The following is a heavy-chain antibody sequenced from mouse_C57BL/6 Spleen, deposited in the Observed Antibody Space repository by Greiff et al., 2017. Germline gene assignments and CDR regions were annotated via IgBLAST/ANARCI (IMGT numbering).Heavy chain of an antibody. CDR3: ARRIYYDYDKDYFDY. J-gene: IGHJ2*01. Sequence: VQLQQSGPELVKPGASVKISCKASGYTFTDYYMNWVKQSHGKSLEWIGDINPNNGGTSYNQKFKGKATLTVDKSSSTAYMELRSLTSEDSAVYYCARRIYYDYDKDYFDYWGQGTTLTVSS. V-gene: IGHV1-26*01. CDR1: GYTFTDYY. D-gene: IGHD2-4*01. CDR2: INPNNGGT.